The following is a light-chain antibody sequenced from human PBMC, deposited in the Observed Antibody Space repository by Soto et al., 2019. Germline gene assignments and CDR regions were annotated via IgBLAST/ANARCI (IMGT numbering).Light chain of an antibody. J-gene: IGKJ4*01. CDR1: QSVNNN. CDR3: QQYSAWPLT. V-gene: IGKV3-15*01. CDR2: GAS. Sequence: EIVMTQSPATLSVSPGERATLFCRASQSVNNNFLAWYQQKPGQATRLLIHGASTRATGIPARFSGSGSGTEFTLTISSLQSEDFAVYYCQQYSAWPLTFGGGTKVEIK.